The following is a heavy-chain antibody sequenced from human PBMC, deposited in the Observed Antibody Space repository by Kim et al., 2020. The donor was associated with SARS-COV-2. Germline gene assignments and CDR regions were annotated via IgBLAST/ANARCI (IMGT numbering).Heavy chain of an antibody. V-gene: IGHV3-64D*06. Sequence: GGSLRLSCSASGFTFRTYGMHWVRQAPGKGLESVSGLTDNGGDTYYADSVKGRFTISRDNSKNTLYLQMSSLRTEDTAVYYCVKGFGELEGYWGQGTLVTVSS. CDR3: VKGFGELEGY. CDR1: GFTFRTYG. CDR2: LTDNGGDT. J-gene: IGHJ4*02. D-gene: IGHD3-10*01.